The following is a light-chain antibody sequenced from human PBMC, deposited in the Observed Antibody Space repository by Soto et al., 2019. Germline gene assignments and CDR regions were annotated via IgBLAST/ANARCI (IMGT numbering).Light chain of an antibody. CDR3: QQSYNSPYT. V-gene: IGKV1-39*01. CDR2: DAS. J-gene: IGKJ2*01. Sequence: DIQMTQSPASLSASVGDRVTITCRASQAINKNLNWYRHKLGKAPELLIYDASDSQAGVPSWFSGSGSGADFTLIISGLQPDDVATYYCQQSYNSPYTFGQGTKLEIK. CDR1: QAINKN.